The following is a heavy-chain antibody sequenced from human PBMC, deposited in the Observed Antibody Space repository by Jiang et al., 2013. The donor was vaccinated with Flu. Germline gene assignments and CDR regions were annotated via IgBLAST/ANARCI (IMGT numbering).Heavy chain of an antibody. J-gene: IGHJ4*02. CDR2: TRDKANGLTT. D-gene: IGHD5-18*01. CDR3: ARPRGYSYGTFDH. CDR1: GFTFSNYY. V-gene: IGHV3-72*01. Sequence: VQLVESGGALVQPGGSLRLSCAASGFTFSNYYMDWVRQAPGKGLEWVGRTRDKANGLTTQYAASVRGRFIISRDDSTNSLHLQMNSLKTEDTAVYYCARPRGYSYGTFDHWGQGTPGHRLL.